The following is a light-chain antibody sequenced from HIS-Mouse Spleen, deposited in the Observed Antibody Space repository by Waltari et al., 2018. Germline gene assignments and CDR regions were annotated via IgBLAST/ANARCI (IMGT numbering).Light chain of an antibody. Sequence: SYELTQPPSVSVSPGQTASITCSGDKLGDKYACWYQQKPGQSPVLVIYQDSKRPSWISERFSGSNSGNTATLTVSGTQAMDEADYYCQAWDSSTANVVFGGGTKLTVL. J-gene: IGLJ2*01. CDR1: KLGDKY. V-gene: IGLV3-1*01. CDR2: QDS. CDR3: QAWDSSTANVV.